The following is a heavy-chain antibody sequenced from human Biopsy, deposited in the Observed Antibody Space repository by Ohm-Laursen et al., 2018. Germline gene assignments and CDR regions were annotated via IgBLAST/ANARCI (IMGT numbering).Heavy chain of an antibody. CDR3: ARVEAGTYDALDI. CDR2: IYYSGGT. Sequence: SETLSLTCSVSGRSMTGYEWSWIRLAPGKGLEWIGYIYYSGGTKYNPSLASRVTFSVDMSKSQFSLKLYSVTAADTAVYYCARVEAGTYDALDIWGQGTLVAVSA. D-gene: IGHD1-26*01. CDR1: GRSMTGYE. V-gene: IGHV4-59*01. J-gene: IGHJ3*02.